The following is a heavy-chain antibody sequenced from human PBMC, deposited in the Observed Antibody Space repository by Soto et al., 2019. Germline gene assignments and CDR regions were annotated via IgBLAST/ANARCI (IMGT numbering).Heavy chain of an antibody. CDR2: IDPSDSYT. Sequence: HGESLKISCKGSGYSFTSYWISWVRQMPGKGLEWMGRIDPSDSYTNYSPSFQGHVTISADKSISTAYLQWRSLKASDTAMYYCARRRIAVADRYYYYGMDVWGQGTTVTVSS. CDR3: ARRRIAVADRYYYYGMDV. V-gene: IGHV5-10-1*01. J-gene: IGHJ6*02. CDR1: GYSFTSYW. D-gene: IGHD6-19*01.